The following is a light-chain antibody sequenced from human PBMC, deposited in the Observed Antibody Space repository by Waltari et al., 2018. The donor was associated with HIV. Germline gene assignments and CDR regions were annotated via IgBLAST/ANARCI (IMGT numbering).Light chain of an antibody. J-gene: IGLJ1*01. CDR1: SSDVGGYNS. CDR3: SSFTSTSSYV. Sequence: QSALTQPASVSGSTGLSITISCTGTSSDVGGYNSVSWYQQHPGKAPNLMIFEVSNRPSGVSHRFSGSKSGNTASLTISGLQSEDEADYYCSSFTSTSSYVFGTGTKVTVL. V-gene: IGLV2-14*01. CDR2: EVS.